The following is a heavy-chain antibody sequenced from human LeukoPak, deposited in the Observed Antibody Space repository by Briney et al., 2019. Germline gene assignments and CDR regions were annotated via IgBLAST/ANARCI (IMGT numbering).Heavy chain of an antibody. CDR3: ARRFGSGSFENSEFDY. J-gene: IGHJ4*02. V-gene: IGHV3-7*01. CDR2: IKQDGSEK. CDR1: GFTFSTYW. Sequence: PGGSLRLSCAASGFTFSTYWMTWVRQAPEKGLEWVANIKQDGSEKYYVDSVKGRFTISRDNAKNSLFLQMNSLRAEDTAVYYCARRFGSGSFENSEFDYWGQGTPVTVSS. D-gene: IGHD3-10*01.